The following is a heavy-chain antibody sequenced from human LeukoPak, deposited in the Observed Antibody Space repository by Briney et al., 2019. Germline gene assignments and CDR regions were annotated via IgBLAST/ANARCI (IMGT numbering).Heavy chain of an antibody. D-gene: IGHD1-1*01. Sequence: PGGSLRLSCAASEFTVSSNYMSWVRQAPGKGLEWIGRIRDKVSGDTTEYAASVKGRFTVSRDDSQNSVYLQMNSLKTDDTAVYYCTRVLDSQRCDYWAQGTLVTVSS. CDR1: EFTVSSNY. CDR3: TRVLDSQRCDY. V-gene: IGHV3-72*01. J-gene: IGHJ4*02. CDR2: IRDKVSGDTT.